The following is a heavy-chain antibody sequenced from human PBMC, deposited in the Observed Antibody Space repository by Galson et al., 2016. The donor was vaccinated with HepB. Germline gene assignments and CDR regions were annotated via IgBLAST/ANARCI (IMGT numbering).Heavy chain of an antibody. CDR3: GSVALG. Sequence: SLRLSCAASGFTFTDYWMHWVRQVPGKGLVWVSRITGDGNTAYADSVRGRFTISSDNAKSTLYLHMNSLRAEDTAVYYCGSVALGWGQGTLVTVSS. V-gene: IGHV3-74*01. D-gene: IGHD7-27*01. CDR2: ITGDGNT. CDR1: GFTFTDYW. J-gene: IGHJ4*02.